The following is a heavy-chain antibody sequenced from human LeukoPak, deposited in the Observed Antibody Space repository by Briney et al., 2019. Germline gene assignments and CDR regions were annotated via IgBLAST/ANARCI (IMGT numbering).Heavy chain of an antibody. CDR1: GFTFSSYS. D-gene: IGHD1/OR15-1a*01. CDR3: AKAWLEQGELFDY. J-gene: IGHJ4*02. V-gene: IGHV3-23*01. Sequence: GGSLRLSCAASGFTFSSYSMNWVRQAPGEGLEWVSLFSGSGGSTYHADSVRGRFTISRDNSKNTLYLQMNSLRAEDTAVYYCAKAWLEQGELFDYWGQGTPVTVSS. CDR2: FSGSGGST.